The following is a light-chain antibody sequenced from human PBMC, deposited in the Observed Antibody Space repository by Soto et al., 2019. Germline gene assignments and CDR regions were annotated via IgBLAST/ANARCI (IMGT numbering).Light chain of an antibody. CDR1: QSVSSN. CDR3: QHYHTWPYP. J-gene: IGKJ2*01. Sequence: EIVMTQSPVTLSVSPGERATLSCRASQSVSSNLAWYQQKPGQAPRLLIYGASTRATGIPARFGGSGSGTEFTLTISSVQSEDFAVYYCQHYHTWPYPFGQGTKLEIQ. CDR2: GAS. V-gene: IGKV3-15*01.